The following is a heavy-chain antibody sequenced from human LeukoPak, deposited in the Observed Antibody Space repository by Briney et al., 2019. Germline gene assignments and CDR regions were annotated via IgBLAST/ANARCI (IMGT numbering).Heavy chain of an antibody. CDR3: AKQSGHVDY. CDR2: ISYDGSNK. V-gene: IGHV3-30*18. Sequence: GGSLRLSCAASGFTFSTYGMNWVRQAPGKGLEWVAVISYDGSNKYYADSVKGRFTISRDNSKNTLYLQMNSLRAEDTAVYYCAKQSGHVDYWGQGTLVTVSS. J-gene: IGHJ4*02. CDR1: GFTFSTYG.